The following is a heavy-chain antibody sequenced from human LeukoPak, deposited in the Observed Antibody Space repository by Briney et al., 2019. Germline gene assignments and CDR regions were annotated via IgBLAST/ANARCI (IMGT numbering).Heavy chain of an antibody. J-gene: IGHJ4*02. CDR1: GINFRSSG. D-gene: IGHD6-13*01. CDR2: IQNDGSDK. V-gene: IGHV3-30*02. Sequence: GGSLRLSCAASGINFRSSGMHWVRQAPGKGLEWVTFIQNDGSDKYYAASVKGRFTVSRDNSKNTVYLHMNSLRTDDTALYYCAREGGRAAPGRFDFWGQGTLVTASS. CDR3: AREGGRAAPGRFDF.